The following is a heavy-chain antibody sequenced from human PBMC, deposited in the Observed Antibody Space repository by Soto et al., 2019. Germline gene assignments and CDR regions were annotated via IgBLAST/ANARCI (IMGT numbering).Heavy chain of an antibody. CDR2: INPNGADT. Sequence: RASVKVSCKTSGYTFTGYYMHWVRQAPGQGLEWMGWINPNGADTNYAQKFQGRVTMAGDAFISTAYMELSRLRSDDTAVYYCARESNIVVVPAAINAFDIWGQGTMVTVSS. V-gene: IGHV1-2*02. D-gene: IGHD2-2*02. J-gene: IGHJ3*02. CDR3: ARESNIVVVPAAINAFDI. CDR1: GYTFTGYY.